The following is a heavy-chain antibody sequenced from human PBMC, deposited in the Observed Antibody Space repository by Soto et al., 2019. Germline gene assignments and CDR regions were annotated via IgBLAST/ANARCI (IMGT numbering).Heavy chain of an antibody. V-gene: IGHV3-23*01. CDR1: GFRFSDYS. Sequence: GGSLRLSCAASGFRFSDYSMSWVRQAPGKGLEWVSVISADGRTTYFADSVKGRFTLSRDNFKDTLYLQMDSLRAEDTAVYHCAKIPNLYYDSRSFYGWLDPWGQGTLVTVYS. CDR2: ISADGRTT. D-gene: IGHD3-22*01. CDR3: AKIPNLYYDSRSFYGWLDP. J-gene: IGHJ5*02.